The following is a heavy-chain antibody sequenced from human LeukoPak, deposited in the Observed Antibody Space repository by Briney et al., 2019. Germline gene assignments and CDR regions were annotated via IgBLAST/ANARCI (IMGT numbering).Heavy chain of an antibody. J-gene: IGHJ4*02. V-gene: IGHV3-13*03. Sequence: GGSLRLSCAACAFTFSNYDMHWVRQATGKGLEWVLVIGTAGDTYCPVSVKGQFTISRDNAKNSLYLQMNSLRAEDTALYYCARDIVTSYYDSPDNCWGQGTLVTVSS. D-gene: IGHD3-9*01. CDR1: AFTFSNYD. CDR3: ARDIVTSYYDSPDNC. CDR2: IGTAGDT.